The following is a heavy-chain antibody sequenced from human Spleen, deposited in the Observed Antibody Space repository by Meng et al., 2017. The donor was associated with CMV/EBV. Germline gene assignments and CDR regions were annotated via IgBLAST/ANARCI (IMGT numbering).Heavy chain of an antibody. CDR2: IYYSGST. Sequence: SETLSLTCTVSGDSISGYYWTWIRQPPGKGLEWIGYIYYSGSTNYNPSLKSRVTMSVDTSKNQFSLKLSSVTAADTAVYYCARDLWTMTVTGTDHWYDPWGQGTLVTVSS. D-gene: IGHD1/OR15-1a*01. J-gene: IGHJ5*02. CDR3: ARDLWTMTVTGTDHWYDP. CDR1: GDSISGYY. V-gene: IGHV4-59*01.